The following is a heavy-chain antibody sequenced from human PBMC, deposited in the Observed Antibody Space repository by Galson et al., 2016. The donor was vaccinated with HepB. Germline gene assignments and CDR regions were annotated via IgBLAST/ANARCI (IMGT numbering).Heavy chain of an antibody. CDR1: GYTFTGYY. V-gene: IGHV1-2*02. J-gene: IGHJ3*02. D-gene: IGHD3-9*01. Sequence: SVKVSCKASGYTFTGYYIHWVRQAPGQGLEWMGWIDPNSGGTNYAQKFQGRVTMTRDTSISTACMELSRLRSDDTAAYYCARARYYDILTAFDAFDIRGQGTMVTVSS. CDR2: IDPNSGGT. CDR3: ARARYYDILTAFDAFDI.